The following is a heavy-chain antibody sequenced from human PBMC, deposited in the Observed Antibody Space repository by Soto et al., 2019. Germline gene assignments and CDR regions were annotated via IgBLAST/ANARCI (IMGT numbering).Heavy chain of an antibody. D-gene: IGHD4-17*01. Sequence: QVQLQESGPGLVQSSQTLSLTCTVSGGSISSGDYYWSWIRQAPGKGLEWIGYIYYSGRTYYNPSLKSRVTISVDTSNNQFSLKLSSVTAADTAVYYFARDGMTTVVTDYWYFDLWGRGTLVTVSS. CDR1: GGSISSGDYY. CDR2: IYYSGRT. CDR3: ARDGMTTVVTDYWYFDL. J-gene: IGHJ2*01. V-gene: IGHV4-30-4*01.